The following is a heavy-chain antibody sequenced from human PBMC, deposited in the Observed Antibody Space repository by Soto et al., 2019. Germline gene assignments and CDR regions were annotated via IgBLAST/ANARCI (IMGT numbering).Heavy chain of an antibody. V-gene: IGHV1-18*01. Sequence: ASVKVSCKASGYTFTSYGISWVRQAPGQGLEWMGWISAYNGNTNYAQKFQGRVTMTTDTSTSTAYMELRSLRSDDTAVYYCASDRSRPNNHNWFDPWGQGTLVTVAS. CDR1: GYTFTSYG. D-gene: IGHD1-20*01. J-gene: IGHJ5*02. CDR2: ISAYNGNT. CDR3: ASDRSRPNNHNWFDP.